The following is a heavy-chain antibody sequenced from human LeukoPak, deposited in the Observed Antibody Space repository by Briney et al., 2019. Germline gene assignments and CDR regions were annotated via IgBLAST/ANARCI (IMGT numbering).Heavy chain of an antibody. J-gene: IGHJ5*02. CDR2: IYTSGST. Sequence: SQTLSLTCTVSGGSISSGGYYWSWIRQPAGKGLEWIGRIYTSGSTNYNPSLKSRVTMSVDTSKNQFSLKLSSVTAADTAVYYCAGNLISIAARPGFDPWGQGTLVTVSS. V-gene: IGHV4-61*02. CDR1: GGSISSGGYY. D-gene: IGHD6-6*01. CDR3: AGNLISIAARPGFDP.